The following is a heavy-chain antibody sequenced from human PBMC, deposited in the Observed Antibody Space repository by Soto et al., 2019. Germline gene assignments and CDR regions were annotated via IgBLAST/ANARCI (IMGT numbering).Heavy chain of an antibody. D-gene: IGHD2-21*02. V-gene: IGHV3-9*01. CDR2: ISWNSGSI. J-gene: IGHJ4*02. CDR1: GFTFDDYA. Sequence: PGGSLRLSCAASGFTFDDYAMHWVRQAPGKGLEWVSGISWNSGSIGYADSVKGRFTISRDNAKNSLYLQMNSLRAEDTALYYCAKDIGYCGGDCYSFDYWGQGTLVTVSS. CDR3: AKDIGYCGGDCYSFDY.